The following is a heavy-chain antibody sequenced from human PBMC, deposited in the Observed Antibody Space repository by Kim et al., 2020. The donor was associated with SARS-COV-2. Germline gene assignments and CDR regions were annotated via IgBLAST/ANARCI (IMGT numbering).Heavy chain of an antibody. D-gene: IGHD3-10*01. CDR3: ARDTYVVLGVTRLNWFDP. Sequence: SETLSLTCTVSGYSISSGYYWGWIRQPPGKGLEWIGSIYHSGSTYYNPSLKSRVTISVDTSKNQFSLKLSSVTAADTAVYYCARDTYVVLGVTRLNWFDPWGQGTLVTVSS. CDR2: IYHSGST. CDR1: GYSISSGYY. J-gene: IGHJ5*02. V-gene: IGHV4-38-2*02.